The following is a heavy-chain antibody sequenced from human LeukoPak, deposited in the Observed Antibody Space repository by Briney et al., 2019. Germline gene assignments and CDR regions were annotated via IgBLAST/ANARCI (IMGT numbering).Heavy chain of an antibody. D-gene: IGHD3-10*01. Sequence: GGSLRLSCAASGFTFSNYAMSWVRQAPGKGLEWVSAISGSGDNTYYADSVKGRFTVSRDNSKNTLYVQMKSLRAEDTAVYYCAKSPGSGSGSYYLDYWGQGTLVTVSS. CDR2: ISGSGDNT. CDR1: GFTFSNYA. J-gene: IGHJ4*02. V-gene: IGHV3-23*01. CDR3: AKSPGSGSGSYYLDY.